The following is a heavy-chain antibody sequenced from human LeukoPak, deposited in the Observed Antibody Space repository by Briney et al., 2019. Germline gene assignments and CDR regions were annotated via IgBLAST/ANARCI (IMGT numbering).Heavy chain of an antibody. CDR1: GFTFSDYY. CDR2: ISSSGSTI. CDR3: ARLSGAGYQLPEGY. D-gene: IGHD2-2*01. V-gene: IGHV3-11*01. Sequence: GGSLRLSCAASGFTFSDYYMSWIRQAPGKGLEWVSYISSSGSTIHYADSVKGRFTISRDNAKNSLYLQMNSLRAEDTAVYYCARLSGAGYQLPEGYWGQGTLVTVSS. J-gene: IGHJ4*02.